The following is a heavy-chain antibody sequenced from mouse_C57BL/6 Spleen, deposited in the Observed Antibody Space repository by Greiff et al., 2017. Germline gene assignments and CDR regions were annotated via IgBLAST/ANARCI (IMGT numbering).Heavy chain of an antibody. CDR3: ARGDYGSSYEGYFDD. D-gene: IGHD1-1*01. J-gene: IGHJ1*03. CDR1: GYTFTDYY. V-gene: IGHV1-26*01. CDR2: INPNNGGT. Sequence: EVQLQQSGPELVKPGASVKISCKASGYTFTDYYMNWVKQSHGKSLEWIGDINPNNGGTSYNQKFKGKATLTVDKSSSTAYMELRSLTSDDSADYYCARGDYGSSYEGYFDDWGTGTTVTVSS.